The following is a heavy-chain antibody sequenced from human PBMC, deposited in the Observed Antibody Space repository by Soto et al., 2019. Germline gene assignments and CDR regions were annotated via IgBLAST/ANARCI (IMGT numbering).Heavy chain of an antibody. D-gene: IGHD2-15*01. CDR2: ITADGGT. CDR1: GFTVSSHA. Sequence: EVQVLESGGGLVQPGESLRLSCEGSGFTVSSHAMTWIRQAPGKGPEWVSTITADGGTYYADSVKGRFAMSRDTSESTLYLQMNSLGAEDTAAYYCAPHVSCSGGSCQYDAFAIRGQGTMVTVSS. J-gene: IGHJ3*02. V-gene: IGHV3-23*01. CDR3: APHVSCSGGSCQYDAFAI.